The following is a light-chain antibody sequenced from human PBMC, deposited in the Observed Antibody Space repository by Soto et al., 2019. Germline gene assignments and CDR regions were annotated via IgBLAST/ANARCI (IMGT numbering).Light chain of an antibody. J-gene: IGLJ7*01. V-gene: IGLV2-11*01. Sequence: QSALTQPRSVSGSPGQSVTISCTGTSSNVGGYDYVSWCQQHPGKAPKLMIYDVTKRPSGVPDRFSGSKSGNTASLTISGLQAEDEADYYCCSYAGNYTVVFGGGTQLTVL. CDR2: DVT. CDR3: CSYAGNYTVV. CDR1: SSNVGGYDY.